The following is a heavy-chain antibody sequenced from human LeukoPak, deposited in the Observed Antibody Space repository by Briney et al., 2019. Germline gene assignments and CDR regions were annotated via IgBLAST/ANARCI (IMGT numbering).Heavy chain of an antibody. CDR2: INPSGGST. V-gene: IGHV1-46*01. CDR1: GYTFTSYY. J-gene: IGHJ4*02. D-gene: IGHD3-10*01. Sequence: ASVKLSCKASGYTFTSYYMHWVRQAPGQGLEWMGIINPSGGSTSYSQKFQGRVTMTRDTSTSTVYMELSSLRSEDTAMYYYSSVLGRGSTTVRGPIDYWGQGTLVTVSS. CDR3: SSVLGRGSTTVRGPIDY.